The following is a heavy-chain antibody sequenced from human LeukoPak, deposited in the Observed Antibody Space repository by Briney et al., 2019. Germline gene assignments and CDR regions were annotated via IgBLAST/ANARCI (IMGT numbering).Heavy chain of an antibody. J-gene: IGHJ4*02. V-gene: IGHV4-59*01. D-gene: IGHD3-10*01. CDR2: LHYSGST. CDR3: ARDSSSGSYDY. CDR1: GGSISGYY. Sequence: PSETLSLTCTVSGGSISGYYWSWIRQPPGKGLEWIGYLHYSGSTNYNPSLKSRVTISVDTSKNQFSLKLSSVTAADTAVYYCARDSSSGSYDYWGQGTLVTVSS.